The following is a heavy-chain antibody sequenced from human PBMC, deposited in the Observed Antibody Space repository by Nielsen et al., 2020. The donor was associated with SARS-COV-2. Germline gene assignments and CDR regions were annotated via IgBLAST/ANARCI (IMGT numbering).Heavy chain of an antibody. CDR1: GFTFDDYA. J-gene: IGHJ3*02. D-gene: IGHD1-26*01. CDR3: AREGRIVQANYDAFDI. CDR2: ISWNSGSI. Sequence: SLKISCAASGFTFDDYAMHWVRQAPGKGLEWVSGISWNSGSIGYADSVKGRFIVSRDNAKNTVHLEMNSLRPEDTAIYYCAREGRIVQANYDAFDIWGQGTVVTFSS. V-gene: IGHV3-9*01.